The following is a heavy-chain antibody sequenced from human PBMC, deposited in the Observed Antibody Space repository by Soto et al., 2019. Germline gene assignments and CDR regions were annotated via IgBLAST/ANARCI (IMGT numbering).Heavy chain of an antibody. Sequence: PGGSLRLSCAASGFTFSSYSMNWVRQAPGKGLEWVSSISSSGSYIYYADSLKGRFIISRDNAKNSLYLQMSSLRAEDTAVYYCARIRFGGVIPNEQQIDYWGQGTLVTVSS. D-gene: IGHD3-16*02. CDR2: ISSSGSYI. J-gene: IGHJ4*02. V-gene: IGHV3-21*01. CDR3: ARIRFGGVIPNEQQIDY. CDR1: GFTFSSYS.